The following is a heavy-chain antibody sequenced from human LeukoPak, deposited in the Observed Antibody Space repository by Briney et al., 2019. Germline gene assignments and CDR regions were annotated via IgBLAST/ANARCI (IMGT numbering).Heavy chain of an antibody. CDR2: INHSGST. Sequence: PSETLSLTCAVYGGSFSGYYWSWIRQPPGKGLEWIGEINHSGSTNYNPSLKSRVTISVDTSKNQFSLKLGSVTAADTAVYYCARTDKYYDFWSGYTYNWFDPWGQGTLVTVSS. J-gene: IGHJ5*02. CDR3: ARTDKYYDFWSGYTYNWFDP. V-gene: IGHV4-34*01. D-gene: IGHD3-3*01. CDR1: GGSFSGYY.